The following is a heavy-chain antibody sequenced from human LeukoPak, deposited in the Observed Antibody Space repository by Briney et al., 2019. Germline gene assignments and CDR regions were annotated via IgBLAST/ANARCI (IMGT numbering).Heavy chain of an antibody. D-gene: IGHD6-19*01. CDR2: ITGSSAGT. Sequence: PGGSLRLSCAASGFTFSNYAMSWVRQAPGKGLEWVSSITGSSAGTYYADSVKGRFTISRDDSKNTLYLQMNSLRAEDTAVYYCATDAPYSSGWYYFDYWGQGTLVTVSS. V-gene: IGHV3-23*01. J-gene: IGHJ4*02. CDR1: GFTFSNYA. CDR3: ATDAPYSSGWYYFDY.